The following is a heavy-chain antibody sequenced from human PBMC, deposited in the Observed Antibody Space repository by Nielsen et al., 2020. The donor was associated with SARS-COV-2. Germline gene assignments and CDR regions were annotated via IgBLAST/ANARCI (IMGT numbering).Heavy chain of an antibody. D-gene: IGHD4-17*01. J-gene: IGHJ4*02. CDR3: AKDGLHGDYLDY. Sequence: GGSLRLSCAASGYNFNKYGMNWVRQAPGKGLEWVAVTSYDGSNQYYADSVKGRFTMSRDESKKTVYLQMNSLIADDTAIYYCAKDGLHGDYLDYWGQGALVIVSS. CDR1: GYNFNKYG. V-gene: IGHV3-33*05. CDR2: TSYDGSNQ.